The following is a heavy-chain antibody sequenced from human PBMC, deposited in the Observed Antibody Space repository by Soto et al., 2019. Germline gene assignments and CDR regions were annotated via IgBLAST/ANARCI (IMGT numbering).Heavy chain of an antibody. Sequence: GGSLRLSCAASGFTFSSYAMHWVRQAPGKGLGWVAVISYDGSNKYYADSVKGRFTISRDNSKNTLYLQMNSLRAEDTAVYYCARGYTAMVKYYFDYWGQGTLVTVPQ. CDR3: ARGYTAMVKYYFDY. V-gene: IGHV3-30-3*01. D-gene: IGHD5-18*01. CDR2: ISYDGSNK. CDR1: GFTFSSYA. J-gene: IGHJ4*02.